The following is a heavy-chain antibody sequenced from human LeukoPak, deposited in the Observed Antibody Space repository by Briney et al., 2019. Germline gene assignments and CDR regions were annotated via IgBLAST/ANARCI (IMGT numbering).Heavy chain of an antibody. J-gene: IGHJ4*02. Sequence: GGSLRLSCAASGFTFSNYWMNWVRQAPGKGLEWVANIKQDGSEKYYVDSVKGRFTISRDNAKNSLYLQMNSLRAEDTAVYYCASSSQSFDWWGQGTLVTVSS. V-gene: IGHV3-7*01. CDR3: ASSSQSFDW. CDR1: GFTFSNYW. CDR2: IKQDGSEK.